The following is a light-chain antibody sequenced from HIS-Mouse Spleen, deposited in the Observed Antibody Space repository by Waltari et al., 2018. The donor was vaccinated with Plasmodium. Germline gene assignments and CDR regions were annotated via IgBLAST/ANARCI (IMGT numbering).Light chain of an antibody. V-gene: IGLV3-10*01. Sequence: SYELTQPPSVSLSPGQTARITCPGAALPKKYSSWYQQKSGQAPVLVIYEDSKRPSGIPERFSGSSSGTMATLTISGAQVEDEADYYCYSTDSSGNHRVFGGGTKLTVL. CDR1: ALPKKY. CDR2: EDS. J-gene: IGLJ3*02. CDR3: YSTDSSGNHRV.